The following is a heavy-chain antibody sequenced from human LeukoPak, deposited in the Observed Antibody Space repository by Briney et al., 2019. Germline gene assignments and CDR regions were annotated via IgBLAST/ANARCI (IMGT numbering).Heavy chain of an antibody. CDR2: ISSSSSYI. J-gene: IGHJ4*02. D-gene: IGHD1-1*01. V-gene: IGHV3-21*04. Sequence: GGSLRLSCAASGFTFSSYSMNWVRQAPGKGLEWVSSISSSSSYIYYADSVKGRFTISRDISKSTVYLQINSLRADDTAVYFCAKRNGFSSGYFDSWGQGTLVTVSS. CDR3: AKRNGFSSGYFDS. CDR1: GFTFSSYS.